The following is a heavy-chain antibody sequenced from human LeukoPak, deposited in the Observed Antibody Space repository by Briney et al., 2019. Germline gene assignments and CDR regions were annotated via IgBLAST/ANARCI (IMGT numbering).Heavy chain of an antibody. CDR3: ARPKYGDAAYFAL. D-gene: IGHD4-17*01. CDR2: IYHSGNT. CDR1: GYSISSGYY. V-gene: IGHV4-38-2*01. Sequence: PSETLSLTCAVSGYSISSGYYWGWIRQPPGKGLEWIGSIYHSGNTYYNPSLKSRVTISVDTSKNQFFLEVTSVTAADAAVYYCARPKYGDAAYFALWGRGALVTVSS. J-gene: IGHJ2*01.